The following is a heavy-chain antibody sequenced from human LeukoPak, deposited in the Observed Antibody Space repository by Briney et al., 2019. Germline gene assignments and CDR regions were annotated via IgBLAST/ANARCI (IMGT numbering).Heavy chain of an antibody. CDR2: INWDGDDT. CDR3: TKAASSSPGGFDP. V-gene: IGHV3-43D*03. CDR1: GFTFDDYA. J-gene: IGHJ5*02. Sequence: PGGSLRLSCAASGFTFDDYAMHWVRQAPGKGLEWVSLINWDGDDTYYADSVKGRFTISRDNSKNSLYLQMNSLRANDTALYYRTKAASSSPGGFDPWGQGTLVTVSS.